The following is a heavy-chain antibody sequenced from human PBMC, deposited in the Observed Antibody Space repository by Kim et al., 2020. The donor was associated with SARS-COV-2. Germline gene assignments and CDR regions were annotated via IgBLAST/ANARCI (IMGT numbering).Heavy chain of an antibody. CDR3: ARAVRIGPKEYYYDSSGYYFDY. Sequence: SETLSLTCTVSGGSISSGGYYWSWIRQHPGKGLEWIGYIYYSGSTYYNPSLKSRVTISVDTSKNQFSLKLSSVTAADTAVYYCARAVRIGPKEYYYDSSGYYFDYWGQGTLVTVSS. V-gene: IGHV4-31*03. CDR2: IYYSGST. D-gene: IGHD3-22*01. CDR1: GGSISSGGYY. J-gene: IGHJ4*02.